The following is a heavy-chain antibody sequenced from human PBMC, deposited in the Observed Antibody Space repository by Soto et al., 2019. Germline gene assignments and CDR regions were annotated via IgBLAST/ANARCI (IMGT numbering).Heavy chain of an antibody. CDR3: ASLVVPADYYYGMDV. CDR1: GGSISSSNW. Sequence: SETLSLTCAVSGGSISSSNWWSWVRQPPGKGLEWIGEIYHSGSTNYNPSLKSRVTISVDKSKNQFSLKLSSVTAADTAVYYCASLVVPADYYYGMDVWGQGTTVTV. D-gene: IGHD2-2*01. CDR2: IYHSGST. J-gene: IGHJ6*02. V-gene: IGHV4-4*02.